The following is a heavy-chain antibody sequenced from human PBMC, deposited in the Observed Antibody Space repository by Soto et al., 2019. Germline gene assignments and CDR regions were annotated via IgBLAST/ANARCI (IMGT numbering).Heavy chain of an antibody. D-gene: IGHD3-3*01. Sequence: SETLSLTCTVSGGSISSSIYYWGWIRQPPGKGLEWIGSIYYSGSTYYNPSLKSRVTISVDTSKNQFSLKLSSVTAADTAVYYCARYYDFWSGSDAFDIWGQGTMVTVSS. CDR1: GGSISSSIYY. CDR3: ARYYDFWSGSDAFDI. CDR2: IYYSGST. V-gene: IGHV4-39*01. J-gene: IGHJ3*02.